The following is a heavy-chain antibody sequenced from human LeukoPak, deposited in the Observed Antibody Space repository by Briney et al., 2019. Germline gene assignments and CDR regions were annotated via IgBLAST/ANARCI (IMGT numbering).Heavy chain of an antibody. CDR3: ARGVRYDYGDYLGGLWYFQH. Sequence: GASVKVSCKASGGTFSSYAISWVRQAPGQGLEWMGGIIPIFGTANYAQKFQGRVTITADKSTSTAYMELSSLRSEDTAVYYCARGVRYDYGDYLGGLWYFQHWGQGTLVTVSS. CDR2: IIPIFGTA. D-gene: IGHD4-17*01. J-gene: IGHJ1*01. CDR1: GGTFSSYA. V-gene: IGHV1-69*06.